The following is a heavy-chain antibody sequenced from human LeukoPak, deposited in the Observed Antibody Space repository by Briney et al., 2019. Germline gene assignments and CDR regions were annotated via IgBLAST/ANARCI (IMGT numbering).Heavy chain of an antibody. CDR1: GYTFTDYE. CDR3: ARNPSRSDTYFDL. J-gene: IGHJ4*02. D-gene: IGHD5-18*01. V-gene: IGHV1-8*01. CDR2: TNPSSRNR. Sequence: GAPVKVSCKASGYTFTDYEINWVRQASGQGLEWMGWTNPSSRNRAYAPKFEGRVTMTTDTSTSTTYMELRSLTSEDTAVYYCARNPSRSDTYFDLWGQGYLVPVSS.